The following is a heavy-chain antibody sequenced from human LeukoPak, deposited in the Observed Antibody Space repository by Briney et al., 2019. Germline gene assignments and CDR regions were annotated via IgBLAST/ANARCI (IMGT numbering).Heavy chain of an antibody. CDR3: VRLRDNWNDPYYYYGMDV. CDR2: ISSSSSYI. V-gene: IGHV3-21*01. Sequence: GGSLRLSCAASGFTFSSYSMNWVRQAPGKGLEWVSSISSSSSYIYYADSVKGRFTISRDNAKNSLYLQMNSLRAEDTAVYYCVRLRDNWNDPYYYYGMDVWGKGTTVTVSS. J-gene: IGHJ6*04. D-gene: IGHD1-20*01. CDR1: GFTFSSYS.